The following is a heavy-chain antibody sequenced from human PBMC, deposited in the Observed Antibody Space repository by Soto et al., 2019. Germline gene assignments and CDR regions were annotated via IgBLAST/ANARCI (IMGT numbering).Heavy chain of an antibody. CDR1: GGSISSYY. J-gene: IGHJ6*02. D-gene: IGHD6-19*01. CDR3: ARLYSSGAEAYYYYGMDV. CDR2: IYYSGST. V-gene: IGHV4-59*01. Sequence: SETLSLTCTVSGGSISSYYWSWIRQPPGKGLEWIGYIYYSGSTNYNPSLKSRVTISVDTAKNQFSLKLSSVTAADTAVYYCARLYSSGAEAYYYYGMDVWGQGTTVTVSS.